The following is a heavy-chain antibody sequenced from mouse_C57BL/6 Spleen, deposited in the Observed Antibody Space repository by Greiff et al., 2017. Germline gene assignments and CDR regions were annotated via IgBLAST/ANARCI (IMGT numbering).Heavy chain of an antibody. CDR3: ARRGAQGNYAMDY. CDR2: ISYSGST. V-gene: IGHV3-8*01. J-gene: IGHJ4*01. CDR1: GYSITSDY. D-gene: IGHD1-3*01. Sequence: DVHLVESGPGLAKPSQTLSLTCSVTGYSITSDYWNWIRKFPGNKLEYMGYISYSGSTYYNPSLKSRISITRDTSKNQYYLQLNSVTTEDTATYYCARRGAQGNYAMDYWGQGTSVTVSS.